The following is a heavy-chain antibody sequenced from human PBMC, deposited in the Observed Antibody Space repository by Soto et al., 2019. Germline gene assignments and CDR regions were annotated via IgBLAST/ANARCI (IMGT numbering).Heavy chain of an antibody. V-gene: IGHV3-7*03. CDR3: ARTTILLPAATNRGAPYNYYGLDV. D-gene: IGHD2-2*01. CDR2: IKQDGSEK. J-gene: IGHJ6*02. Sequence: WGSLRLSCAASGFTFGSFWMSWVRQAPGKGLEWVANIKQDGSEKKYVDSVKCRFTISRDNAWNSVYLQMNSLGAEDTAVYYCARTTILLPAATNRGAPYNYYGLDVWGQGTTV. CDR1: GFTFGSFW.